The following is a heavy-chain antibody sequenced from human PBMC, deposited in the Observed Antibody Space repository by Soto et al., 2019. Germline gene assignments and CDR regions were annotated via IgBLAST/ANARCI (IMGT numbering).Heavy chain of an antibody. CDR1: GGSISSSNW. CDR3: ARAGGYSYGQYYCYCGMDV. Sequence: QVQLQESGPGLVKPSGTLSLTCAVSGGSISSSNWWSWVRQPPGKGLEWIGEIYHSGSTNYNPSLKSPVTISGDRSVHQFRRALSSVTAAHTVVYYCARAGGYSYGQYYCYCGMDVWGEGTTVTVSS. D-gene: IGHD5-18*01. V-gene: IGHV4-4*02. CDR2: IYHSGST. J-gene: IGHJ6*04.